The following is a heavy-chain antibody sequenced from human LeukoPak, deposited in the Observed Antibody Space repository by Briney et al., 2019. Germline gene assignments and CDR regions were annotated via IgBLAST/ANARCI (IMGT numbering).Heavy chain of an antibody. D-gene: IGHD2-21*02. CDR3: TSWGDTTAEYFQR. CDR1: GFTFNRCW. Sequence: GGSLRLSCVVSGFTFNRCWMNRVRQAPGKGLEWVAHINPDGRDTYYVDSVKGRFTIPRDNAQNSMYLQMNSLRVEDTAVYYCTSWGDTTAEYFQRWGQGTLVTVSS. V-gene: IGHV3-7*01. J-gene: IGHJ1*01. CDR2: INPDGRDT.